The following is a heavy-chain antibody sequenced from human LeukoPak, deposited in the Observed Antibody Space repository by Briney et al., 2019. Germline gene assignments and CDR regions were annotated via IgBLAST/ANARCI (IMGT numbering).Heavy chain of an antibody. CDR1: GGSISSYY. CDR2: IYYSGST. D-gene: IGHD3-10*01. J-gene: IGHJ4*02. CDR3: ARVSGSGRIDY. Sequence: PSETLSLTCTDSGGSISSYYWSWIRQPPGKGLEWVGYIYYSGSTNYNPSLKSRVTISVDTSKNQFSLKLSSVTAADTAVYYCARVSGSGRIDYWGQGTLVTVSS. V-gene: IGHV4-59*01.